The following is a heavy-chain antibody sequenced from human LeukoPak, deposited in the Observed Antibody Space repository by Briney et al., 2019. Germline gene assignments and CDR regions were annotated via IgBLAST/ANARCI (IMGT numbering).Heavy chain of an antibody. CDR3: ARYPPRVGATRYYYYGMDV. J-gene: IGHJ6*02. D-gene: IGHD1-26*01. CDR1: GGTFSSYA. Sequence: SVKVSCKASGGTFSSYAISWVRQAPGQGLEWMGRIIPILGIANYAQKSQGRVTITADKSTSTAYMELSSLRSEDTAVYYCARYPPRVGATRYYYYGMDVWGQGTTVTVSS. V-gene: IGHV1-69*04. CDR2: IIPILGIA.